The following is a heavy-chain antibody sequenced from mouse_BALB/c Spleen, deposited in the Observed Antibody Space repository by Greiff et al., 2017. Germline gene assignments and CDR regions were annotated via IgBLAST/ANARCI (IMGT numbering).Heavy chain of an antibody. CDR1: GYTFTDYN. V-gene: IGHV1-18*01. Sequence: VQLQQSGPELVKPGASVKIPCKASGYTFTDYNMDWVKQSHGKSLEWIGDINPNNGGTIYNQKFKGKATLTADKSSSTAYMQLSSLTSENSAVYFCARQGFWYFDVWGAGTTVTVSS. J-gene: IGHJ1*01. CDR2: INPNNGGT. CDR3: ARQGFWYFDV.